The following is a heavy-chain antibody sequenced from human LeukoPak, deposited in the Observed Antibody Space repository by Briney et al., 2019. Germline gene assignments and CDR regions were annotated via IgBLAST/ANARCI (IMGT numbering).Heavy chain of an antibody. J-gene: IGHJ5*02. Sequence: PSETPSLTCTVSGGSISSGDYYWSWIRQPPGKGLEWIGYIYYSGSTYYNPSLKSRVTISVDTSKNQFSLKLSSVTAADTAVYYCARGCSGGSCYSEPLDPWGRGTLVTVSS. V-gene: IGHV4-30-4*01. CDR3: ARGCSGGSCYSEPLDP. CDR1: GGSISSGDYY. CDR2: IYYSGST. D-gene: IGHD2-15*01.